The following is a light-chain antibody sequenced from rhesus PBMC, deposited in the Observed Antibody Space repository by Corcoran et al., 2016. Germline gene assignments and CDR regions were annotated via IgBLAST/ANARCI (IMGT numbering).Light chain of an antibody. V-gene: IGLV7-80*01. CDR2: DTS. CDR1: TGAVTSGHY. Sequence: QAVVPQAPSLTVSPGGTVTLTCASGTGAVTSGHYPHWFQQKPGQAPKTLIYDTSNKLSWTPARFSGSLHGGKAALTLSGAQPEDEAEYYCWLYYSGAQLVFGSGTKLTVL. CDR3: WLYYSGAQLV. J-gene: IGLJ6*01.